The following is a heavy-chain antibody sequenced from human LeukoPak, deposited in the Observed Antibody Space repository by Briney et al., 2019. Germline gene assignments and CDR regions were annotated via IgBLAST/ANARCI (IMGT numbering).Heavy chain of an antibody. CDR3: ASRFIPRPHQPFAAFDI. D-gene: IGHD2-21*01. Sequence: SEALSLTCAVSGGSFFGSHWNWIRQSPEKGLEWIGEINHSGRTNYNPSLKSRVTISVDTSKSQFFLKLTSVTAADTAVYYCASRFIPRPHQPFAAFDIWGQGTMVTVSS. CDR2: INHSGRT. CDR1: GGSFFGSH. J-gene: IGHJ3*02. V-gene: IGHV4-34*01.